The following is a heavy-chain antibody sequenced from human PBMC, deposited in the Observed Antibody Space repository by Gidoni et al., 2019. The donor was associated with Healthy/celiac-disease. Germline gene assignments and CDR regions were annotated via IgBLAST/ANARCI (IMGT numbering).Heavy chain of an antibody. CDR1: GFTFSSDA. CDR2: ISGSGGST. V-gene: IGHV3-23*01. Sequence: EVQLLESGGGLVQPGGSLRLSCAASGFTFSSDAMSWVRQAPGKGLEWVSAISGSGGSTYYADSVKGRFTISRDNSKNTLYLQMNSLRAEDTAVYYCAKESHYYDSSGYYHRGAFDIWGQGTMVTVSS. D-gene: IGHD3-22*01. J-gene: IGHJ3*02. CDR3: AKESHYYDSSGYYHRGAFDI.